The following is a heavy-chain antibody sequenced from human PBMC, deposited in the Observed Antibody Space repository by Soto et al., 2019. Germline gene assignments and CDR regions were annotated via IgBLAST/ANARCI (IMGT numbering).Heavy chain of an antibody. V-gene: IGHV3-23*01. CDR2: ISGSGGST. CDR3: AKETVVFYYGSGGYVAHNWFDP. Sequence: GGSLRLSCAASGFTFSSYAMSWVRQAPGKGLEWVSAISGSGGSTYYADSVKGRFTISRDNSKNTLYLQMNSLRAEDTAVYYCAKETVVFYYGSGGYVAHNWFDPWGQGTLVTVSS. CDR1: GFTFSSYA. J-gene: IGHJ5*02. D-gene: IGHD3-10*01.